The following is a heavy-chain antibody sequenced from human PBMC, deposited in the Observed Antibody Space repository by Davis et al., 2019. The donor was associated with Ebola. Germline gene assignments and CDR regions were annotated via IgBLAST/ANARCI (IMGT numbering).Heavy chain of an antibody. CDR2: ICYSGST. CDR3: ARDWDRRSSSWNYFDV. Sequence: SETLSLTCSVSGGSIATSSNCWGWIRQSPGKGLEWIGNICYSGSTYYNPSLKSRVITSIDKSKNQFSLKVTSVTAADTAVYYCARDWDRRSSSWNYFDVWGQGTLVAVSS. V-gene: IGHV4-39*07. CDR1: GGSIATSSNC. D-gene: IGHD1-1*01. J-gene: IGHJ4*02.